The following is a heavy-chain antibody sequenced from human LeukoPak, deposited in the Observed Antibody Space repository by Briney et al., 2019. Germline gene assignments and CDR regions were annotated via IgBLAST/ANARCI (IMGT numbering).Heavy chain of an antibody. CDR1: GYTFTGYY. CDR3: ARGPKGSKFDY. V-gene: IGHV1-69*05. J-gene: IGHJ4*02. CDR2: IIPIFGTA. Sequence: SVKVSCKASGYTFTGYYMHWVRQAPGQGLEWMGGIIPIFGTANYAQKFQGRVTITTDESTSTAYMELSSLRSEDTAVYYCARGPKGSKFDYWGQGTLVTVSS.